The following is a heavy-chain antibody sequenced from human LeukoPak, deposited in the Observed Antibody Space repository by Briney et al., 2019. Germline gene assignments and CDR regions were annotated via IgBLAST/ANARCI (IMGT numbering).Heavy chain of an antibody. CDR3: ARHSGSGSLSRPFDP. CDR2: VYCTGST. Sequence: SETLSLTCSVSGASVTSGGFYWGWLRQPPGKGLEWIATVYCTGSTYYNPSLKSRVTISIDTSKNQFSLNLRSVIAADTAVYYCARHSGSGSLSRPFDPWGQGTLVTVSS. J-gene: IGHJ5*02. D-gene: IGHD3-10*01. V-gene: IGHV4-39*01. CDR1: GASVTSGGFY.